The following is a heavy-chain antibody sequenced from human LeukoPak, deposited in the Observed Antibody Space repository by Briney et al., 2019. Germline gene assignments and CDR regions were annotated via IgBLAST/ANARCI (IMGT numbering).Heavy chain of an antibody. D-gene: IGHD2-15*01. Sequence: PGGSLRLSCAASGFTFSERWMDWVRQVPGKGLEWVSRIKGDGSRVSYADFVKGRFTISRDNAKNTLYLQMDSLRVEDTAVYYCARDPSSDGDGMDVWGQGTTVTVSS. CDR1: GFTFSERW. J-gene: IGHJ6*02. V-gene: IGHV3-74*01. CDR2: IKGDGSRV. CDR3: ARDPSSDGDGMDV.